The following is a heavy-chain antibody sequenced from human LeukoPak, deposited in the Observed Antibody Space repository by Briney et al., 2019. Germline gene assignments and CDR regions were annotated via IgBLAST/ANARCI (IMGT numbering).Heavy chain of an antibody. CDR1: GFTFSTYS. J-gene: IGHJ4*02. CDR2: ISSSSIYI. V-gene: IGHV3-21*01. Sequence: GGSLRLSCAASGFTFSTYSMNWVRRAPGKGMEWVSSISSSSIYIYYADSVKGRFTISRDNAKNSLYLQMNSLRAEDTAVYYCARVYSSSSGLNYWGQGTLVTVSS. CDR3: ARVYSSSSGLNY. D-gene: IGHD6-6*01.